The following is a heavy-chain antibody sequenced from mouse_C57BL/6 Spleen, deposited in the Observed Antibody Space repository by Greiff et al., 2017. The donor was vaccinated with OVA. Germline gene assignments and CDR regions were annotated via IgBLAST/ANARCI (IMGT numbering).Heavy chain of an antibody. J-gene: IGHJ2*01. CDR3: ARLGYYGSSYYFDY. D-gene: IGHD1-1*01. V-gene: IGHV1-64*01. CDR2: IHPNSGST. CDR1: GYTFTSYW. Sequence: QVQLQQPGAELVKPGASVKLSCKASGYTFTSYWMHWVKPRPGQGLEWIGMIHPNSGSTNYNEKFKSKATLTVDKSSSTAYMQLSSLTSEDSAVYYCARLGYYGSSYYFDYWGQGTTLTVSS.